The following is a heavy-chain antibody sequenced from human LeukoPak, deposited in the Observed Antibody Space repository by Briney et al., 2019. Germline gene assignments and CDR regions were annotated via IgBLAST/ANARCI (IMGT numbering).Heavy chain of an antibody. J-gene: IGHJ4*02. Sequence: SETLSLTCIVSNGSISTYYWSWIRQPPGKGLEWIGYIDYSGSTNYNPSLKSRVTMSLDTSKNHFPLRLSSVTAADSAVYYCARVSRRHTLDYWGQGTLDTVSS. V-gene: IGHV4-59*01. CDR1: NGSISTYY. CDR3: ARVSRRHTLDY. CDR2: IDYSGST.